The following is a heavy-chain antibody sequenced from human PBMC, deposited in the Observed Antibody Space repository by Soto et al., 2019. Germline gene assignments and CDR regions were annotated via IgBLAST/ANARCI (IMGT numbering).Heavy chain of an antibody. CDR2: IIPIFGTA. D-gene: IGHD3-22*01. J-gene: IGHJ3*02. CDR3: ARVRYYDSKAGFDI. V-gene: IGHV1-69*06. Sequence: SVKVSCKASGGTFNSYAISWVRQAPGQGLEWMGGIIPIFGTANYAQKFQGRVTITADKSTSTAYMELSSLRSEDTAVYYCARVRYYDSKAGFDIWGQGTMVTVSS. CDR1: GGTFNSYA.